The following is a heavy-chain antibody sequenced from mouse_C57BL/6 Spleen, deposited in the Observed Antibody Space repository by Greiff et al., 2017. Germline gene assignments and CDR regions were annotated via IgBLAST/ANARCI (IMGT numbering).Heavy chain of an antibody. V-gene: IGHV1-59*01. CDR2: IDPSDSYT. CDR3: ARVGGDVDY. Sequence: VQLQQPGAELVRPGTSVKLSCKASGYTFTSYWMHWVKQRPGQGLEWIGVIDPSDSYTNYNQKFKGKATLTVDTSSSTAYMQLSSLTSEDSAVYYCARVGGDVDYWGQGTTLTVSS. J-gene: IGHJ2*01. CDR1: GYTFTSYW.